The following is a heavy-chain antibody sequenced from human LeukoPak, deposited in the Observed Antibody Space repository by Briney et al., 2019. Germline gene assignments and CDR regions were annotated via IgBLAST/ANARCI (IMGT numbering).Heavy chain of an antibody. D-gene: IGHD6-19*01. CDR3: ARDISSGWYFDY. CDR2: INWNGGST. J-gene: IGHJ4*02. V-gene: IGHV3-20*04. Sequence: GGSLRLSCAVSGFTFDDYGMRWVRQAPGKGREWVSSINWNGGSTGYVDSVKGRFTISRDTAKNSLHLQMNSLRAEDTALYSCARDISSGWYFDYWGQGTLVTVSS. CDR1: GFTFDDYG.